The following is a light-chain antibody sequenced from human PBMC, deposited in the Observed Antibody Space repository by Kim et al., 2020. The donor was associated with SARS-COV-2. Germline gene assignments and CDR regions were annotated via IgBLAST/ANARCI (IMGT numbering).Light chain of an antibody. CDR3: TAWDSSLSAWV. V-gene: IGLV10-54*01. CDR1: NNKVDHQG. J-gene: IGLJ3*02. Sequence: QTATVTCTGNNNKVDHQGAAWLQQHQGHPPKLLSYRNNNRPSGISERFSASRSGNTASLTITGLQPEDEADYYCTAWDSSLSAWVFGGGTQLTVL. CDR2: RNN.